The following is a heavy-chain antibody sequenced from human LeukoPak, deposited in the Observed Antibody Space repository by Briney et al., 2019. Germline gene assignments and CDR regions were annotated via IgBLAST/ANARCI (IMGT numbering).Heavy chain of an antibody. D-gene: IGHD6-13*01. J-gene: IGHJ3*01. CDR2: IYYSGSI. Sequence: SETLSLTCTVSGGSISSHYWSWIRQPPGKGLEWIGYIYYSGSINYNPSLKSRVTISADTSKNQFSLRLSSVTAADTAVYYCARISSSNWYNERGAFDVWGQGTMVTVSS. CDR3: ARISSSNWYNERGAFDV. V-gene: IGHV4-59*11. CDR1: GGSISSHY.